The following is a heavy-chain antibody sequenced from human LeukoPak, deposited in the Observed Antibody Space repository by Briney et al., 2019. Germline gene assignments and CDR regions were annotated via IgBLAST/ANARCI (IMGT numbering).Heavy chain of an antibody. CDR3: ARQRGYRMTKDGFDV. J-gene: IGHJ3*01. CDR1: GYSFSDYW. V-gene: IGHV5-51*01. Sequence: GESLKISCKGSGYSFSDYWIGWVRHMPGKGLEWMTIIYPGDSETRYSPSLQGQVTIPADKSINTVYLQWNGLRASDTAMYYCARQRGYRMTKDGFDVWGQGTMITVSS. D-gene: IGHD2-2*03. CDR2: IYPGDSET.